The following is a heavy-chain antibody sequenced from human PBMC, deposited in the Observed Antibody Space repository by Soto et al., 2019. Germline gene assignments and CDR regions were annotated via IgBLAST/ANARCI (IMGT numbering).Heavy chain of an antibody. CDR1: GFTFSSYG. Sequence: PGGSLRLSCAASGFTFSSYGMHWVRQAPGKGLEWVAVIWSDGSNEYYADSVKGRFTISRDNSKNTLYLQMNSLRAEDTAVYYCARGGSGSYHFDYWGQGSLVTVSS. D-gene: IGHD3-10*01. CDR3: ARGGSGSYHFDY. CDR2: IWSDGSNE. V-gene: IGHV3-33*08. J-gene: IGHJ4*02.